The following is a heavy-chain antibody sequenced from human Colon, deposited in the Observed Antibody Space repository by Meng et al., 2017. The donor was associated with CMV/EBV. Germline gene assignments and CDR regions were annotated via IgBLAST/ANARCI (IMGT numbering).Heavy chain of an antibody. CDR2: ISSGGATT. J-gene: IGHJ4*02. CDR3: TRGEPFGGY. Sequence: GESLKISCAASGFTFSNYWMHWVRQAPGKGLVWVSRISSGGATTNYADSVRGRFTVSRDDAQNTLYLQINSLRVEDSALYYCTRGEPFGGYWGQGTLVTVSS. V-gene: IGHV3-74*01. CDR1: GFTFSNYW. D-gene: IGHD3-10*01.